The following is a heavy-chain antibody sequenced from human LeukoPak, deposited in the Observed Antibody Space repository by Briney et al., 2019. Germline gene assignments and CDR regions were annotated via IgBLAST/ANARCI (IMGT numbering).Heavy chain of an antibody. V-gene: IGHV3-48*02. J-gene: IGHJ4*02. D-gene: IGHD3-10*01. CDR2: ISSSSSTI. Sequence: GGSLRLSCAASGFTFSSYSMNWVRQAPGKGLEWVSYISSSSSTIYYADSVKGRFTISRDNAKNSLYLQTNSLRDEDTAVYYCARDSQRNYGSGSYYKSQDYWGQGTLVTVSS. CDR1: GFTFSSYS. CDR3: ARDSQRNYGSGSYYKSQDY.